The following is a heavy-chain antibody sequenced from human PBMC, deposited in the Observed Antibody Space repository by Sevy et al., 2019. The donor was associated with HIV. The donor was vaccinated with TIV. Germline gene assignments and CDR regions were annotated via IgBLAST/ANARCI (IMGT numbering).Heavy chain of an antibody. CDR3: ARSYYYDSSGYYYHLYFDY. Sequence: ASVKVSCKASGYTFTGYYMHWVRQAPGQGLEWMGRINPNSGGTNYAQKFQGRVTMTRDTSISTAYMELSRLRSDDTAVCYCARSYYYDSSGYYYHLYFDYWGQGTLVTVSS. V-gene: IGHV1-2*06. CDR2: INPNSGGT. CDR1: GYTFTGYY. J-gene: IGHJ4*02. D-gene: IGHD3-22*01.